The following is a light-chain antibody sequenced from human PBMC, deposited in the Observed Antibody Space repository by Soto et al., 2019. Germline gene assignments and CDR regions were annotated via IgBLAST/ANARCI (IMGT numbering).Light chain of an antibody. J-gene: IGKJ1*01. Sequence: EIVMTQSPATLSVSPGERATLSCRASQSVSSNLAWYQQKPGQAPRLLISGASTRATGIPARFSGSGSGTEFTLTISSLQSEDFAVYYCQQYNNWPPRAWTFGQGTKVEIK. V-gene: IGKV3-15*01. CDR2: GAS. CDR3: QQYNNWPPRAWT. CDR1: QSVSSN.